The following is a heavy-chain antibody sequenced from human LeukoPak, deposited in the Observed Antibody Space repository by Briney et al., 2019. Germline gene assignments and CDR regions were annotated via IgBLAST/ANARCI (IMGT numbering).Heavy chain of an antibody. V-gene: IGHV1-2*02. CDR1: GYTFNGYS. J-gene: IGHJ3*02. CDR2: INPNTYGT. Sequence: ASVKVSCKTSGYTFNGYSIQWVRQAPGQGLEWMGWINPNTYGTNYAQGFQGRVTMTSDTSISTAYMELSSLTYDDTAVYHCARDRPLDPFDIWGEGTMVIVSS. CDR3: ARDRPLDPFDI.